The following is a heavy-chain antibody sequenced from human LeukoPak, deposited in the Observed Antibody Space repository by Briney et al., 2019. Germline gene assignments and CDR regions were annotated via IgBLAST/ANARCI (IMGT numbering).Heavy chain of an antibody. CDR3: ANLTH. Sequence: GSLRLSCVATGFSFSNYSMHWVRQAPGKGLEWVSYISRTGNIVYYADSVKGRFTISRDNAKDSLFLQMDSLRDEDTAVYYCANLTHWGQGILVTVSS. J-gene: IGHJ4*02. CDR1: GFSFSNYS. V-gene: IGHV3-48*02. CDR2: ISRTGNIV. D-gene: IGHD2-21*02.